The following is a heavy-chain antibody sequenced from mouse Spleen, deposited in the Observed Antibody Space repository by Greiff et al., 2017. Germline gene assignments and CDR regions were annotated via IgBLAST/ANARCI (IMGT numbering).Heavy chain of an antibody. D-gene: IGHD4-1*01. CDR1: GYSITSGYY. CDR2: ISYDGSN. CDR3: ARGGTGTGVFDY. J-gene: IGHJ2*01. Sequence: EVKLMESGPGLVKPSQSLSLTCSVTGYSITSGYYWNWIRQFPGNKLEWMGYISYDGSNNYNPSLKNRISITRDTSKNQFFLKLNSVTTEDTATYYCARGGTGTGVFDYWGQGTTLTVSS. V-gene: IGHV3-6*01.